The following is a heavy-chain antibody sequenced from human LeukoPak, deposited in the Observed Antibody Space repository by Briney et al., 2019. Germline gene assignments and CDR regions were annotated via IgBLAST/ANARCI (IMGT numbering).Heavy chain of an antibody. V-gene: IGHV1-69*05. D-gene: IGHD6-13*01. Sequence: SVKVSCKASGYTFTSYAISWVRQAPGQGLEWMGGIIPIFGTANYAQKFQGRVTITTDESTSTAYMELSSLRSEDTAVYYCATSSSWPTRSWFDPWGQGTLVTVSS. CDR3: ATSSSWPTRSWFDP. CDR2: IIPIFGTA. J-gene: IGHJ5*02. CDR1: GYTFTSYA.